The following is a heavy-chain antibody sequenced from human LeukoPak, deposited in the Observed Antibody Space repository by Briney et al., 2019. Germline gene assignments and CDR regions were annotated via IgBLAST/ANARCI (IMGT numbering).Heavy chain of an antibody. CDR2: INPNSGGT. V-gene: IGHV1-2*02. Sequence: GASVKVSCKASGYTFTGYYMHWVRQAPGQGLEWMGWINPNSGGTNYAQKFQGRVTMTRDTSISTAYMELSRLRSDDTAVYYCARDGTYYYGSGSSNDYWGQGTLVTVSS. CDR3: ARDGTYYYGSGSSNDY. D-gene: IGHD3-10*01. CDR1: GYTFTGYY. J-gene: IGHJ4*02.